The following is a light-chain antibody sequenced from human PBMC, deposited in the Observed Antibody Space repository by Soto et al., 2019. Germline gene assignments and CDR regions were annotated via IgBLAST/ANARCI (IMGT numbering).Light chain of an antibody. Sequence: QSALTQPASVFGSPGQSITFSCTGTSSDVGGYNFVSWYQQHPGKAPKLMIYEGSKRPSGVSNRFSGSKSGNTASLTISGLQAEDEADYYCCSYAGSSTYVFGGGTKLTVL. CDR3: CSYAGSSTYV. V-gene: IGLV2-23*01. CDR1: SSDVGGYNF. CDR2: EGS. J-gene: IGLJ3*02.